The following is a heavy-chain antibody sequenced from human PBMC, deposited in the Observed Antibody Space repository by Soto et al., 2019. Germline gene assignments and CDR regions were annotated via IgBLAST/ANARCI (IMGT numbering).Heavy chain of an antibody. Sequence: EVQLVESGGGLVQPGGSLRLSCAASGFTFSSYAMHWVRQAPGKGLEYVSDITSNGGNTDYASSVKGRFTISRDNSKNTLYLQMGSLRAEDMAVYYCARRIPFGYGMDVWGQGTTVTFSS. CDR1: GFTFSSYA. CDR2: ITSNGGNT. V-gene: IGHV3-64*01. CDR3: ARRIPFGYGMDV. J-gene: IGHJ6*02. D-gene: IGHD2-21*01.